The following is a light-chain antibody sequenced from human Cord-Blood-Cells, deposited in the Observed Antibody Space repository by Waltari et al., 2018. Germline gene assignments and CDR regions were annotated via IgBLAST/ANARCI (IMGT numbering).Light chain of an antibody. Sequence: QSVLTQPPSAYGTPGQRVTISCSGSSSNIGSNYVYWYQQLPGTAPKLLIYRNNQRPSGVPDRFSGPKSGTSATLAISVLRSEDEAYYYCAAWDDSLSGPVFGGGTKRTVL. CDR1: SSNIGSNY. V-gene: IGLV1-47*01. CDR3: AAWDDSLSGPV. CDR2: RNN. J-gene: IGLJ3*02.